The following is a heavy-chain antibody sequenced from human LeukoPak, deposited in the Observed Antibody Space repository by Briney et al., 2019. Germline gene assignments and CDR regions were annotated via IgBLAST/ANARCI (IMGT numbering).Heavy chain of an antibody. CDR2: IYTSGST. Sequence: SETLSLTCSVSGGSISSGSYYWSWIRQPAGKGLEWIGRIYTSGSTNYNPSLKSRVTISVDTSKNQFSLKLSSVTAADTAVYYCASTASTVTTFDYWGQGTLVTVSS. CDR1: GGSISSGSYY. J-gene: IGHJ4*02. CDR3: ASTASTVTTFDY. D-gene: IGHD4-17*01. V-gene: IGHV4-61*02.